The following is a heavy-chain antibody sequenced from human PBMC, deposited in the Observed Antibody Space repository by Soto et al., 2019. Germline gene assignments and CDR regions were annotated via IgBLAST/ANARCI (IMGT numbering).Heavy chain of an antibody. CDR3: ARVWAYSSSWYGPMDV. J-gene: IGHJ6*02. V-gene: IGHV1-46*01. D-gene: IGHD6-13*01. Sequence: GASVKVSCKASGYTFTSYYMHWVRQAPGQGLEWMGIINPSGGSTSYAQKFQGRVTMTRDTSTSTVYMELSSLRSEDTAVYYCARVWAYSSSWYGPMDVWGQGTTVTVSS. CDR2: INPSGGST. CDR1: GYTFTSYY.